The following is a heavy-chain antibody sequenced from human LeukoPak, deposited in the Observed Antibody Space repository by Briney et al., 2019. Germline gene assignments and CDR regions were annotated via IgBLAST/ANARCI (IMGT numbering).Heavy chain of an antibody. Sequence: PSETLSLTCTVSGDSMSDYFWTWLRQPPGKGLEWIGYIYYSGSTNYNPSLKSRVTISVDTSTNQFSLKLSSVTAADTAVYYCAREGGYSSGWYTGYYYYYSMDVWGKGTTVTVSS. J-gene: IGHJ6*03. CDR2: IYYSGST. V-gene: IGHV4-59*01. CDR3: AREGGYSSGWYTGYYYYYSMDV. D-gene: IGHD6-19*01. CDR1: GDSMSDYF.